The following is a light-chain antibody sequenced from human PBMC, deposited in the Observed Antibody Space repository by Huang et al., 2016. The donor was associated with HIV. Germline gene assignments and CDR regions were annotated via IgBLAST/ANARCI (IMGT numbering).Light chain of an antibody. J-gene: IGKJ2*01. CDR2: LAS. CDR1: QSLLQSNGYNY. Sequence: DIVMAQSPLSLSVTPGEPASISCRSSQSLLQSNGYNYLDWYLQKPGQSPQLLLYLASNRASGVPDRFSGSGSGIDFTLRISRVEAEDIGVYYCMQALQTPYTFGQGTKLEIK. CDR3: MQALQTPYT. V-gene: IGKV2-28*01.